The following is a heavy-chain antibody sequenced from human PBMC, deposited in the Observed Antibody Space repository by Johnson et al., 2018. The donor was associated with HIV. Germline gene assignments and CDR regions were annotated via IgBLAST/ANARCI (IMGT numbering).Heavy chain of an antibody. CDR1: GFIFSDYY. J-gene: IGHJ3*02. Sequence: QVQLVESGGGLVKPGGSLRLSCAASGFIFSDYYMSWIRQAPGKGLEWVSYISSSGGSIYYADSVKGRFTISRDNAKNSLYLQMNSLRAEDTAVYYCATLSLIAAPDPFDIWGQGTMVTVSS. CDR2: ISSSGGSI. V-gene: IGHV3-11*04. CDR3: ATLSLIAAPDPFDI. D-gene: IGHD6-6*01.